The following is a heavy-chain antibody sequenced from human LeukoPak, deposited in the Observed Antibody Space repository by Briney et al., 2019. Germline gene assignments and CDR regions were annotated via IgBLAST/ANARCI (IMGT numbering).Heavy chain of an antibody. J-gene: IGHJ4*02. CDR3: ANLDSSGYEDY. CDR2: ISAYNGNT. Sequence: SVKVSCKASGYTFTSYGISWVRQAPGQGLEWMGWISAYNGNTNYAQKPQGRVTMTTDTSTSTAYMELRSLRSDDTAVYYCANLDSSGYEDYWGQGTLVTVSS. V-gene: IGHV1-18*01. D-gene: IGHD3-22*01. CDR1: GYTFTSYG.